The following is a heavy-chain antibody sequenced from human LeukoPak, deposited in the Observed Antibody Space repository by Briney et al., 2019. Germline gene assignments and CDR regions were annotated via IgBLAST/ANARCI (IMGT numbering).Heavy chain of an antibody. J-gene: IGHJ3*02. Sequence: GGSLRLSCAASGFSFRAYTINWVRQAPGEGLEWVSSVNPSHAYQFYADSVKGRFTISRDNVKNSLFLQMDRLRAEDTAVYYCARDRDYYDSNSFSPDAFDIWGQGTMVTVSS. CDR3: ARDRDYYDSNSFSPDAFDI. CDR1: GFSFRAYT. CDR2: VNPSHAYQ. V-gene: IGHV3-21*06. D-gene: IGHD3-22*01.